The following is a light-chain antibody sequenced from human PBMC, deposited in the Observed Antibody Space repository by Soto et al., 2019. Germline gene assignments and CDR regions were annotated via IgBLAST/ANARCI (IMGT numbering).Light chain of an antibody. Sequence: QSVLTQSPSASASLGASVKLTCTLSSGHSSYAIAWHQQQPEKGPRYLMKLDSDGSHTKGDSIPDRFSGSSSGAGRYLTLSIPLSEDEADYYCQTWGTGSHVVFGGGTKLTVL. CDR1: SGHSSYA. J-gene: IGLJ2*01. V-gene: IGLV4-69*01. CDR2: LDSDGSH. CDR3: QTWGTGSHVV.